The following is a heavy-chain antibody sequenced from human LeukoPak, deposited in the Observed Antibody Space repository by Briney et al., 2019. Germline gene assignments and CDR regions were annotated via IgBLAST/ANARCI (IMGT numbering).Heavy chain of an antibody. CDR2: ISAYNGNT. V-gene: IGHV1-18*01. Sequence: ASVKVSCKASGYTFTSYGISWVRQAPGQGLEWMGWISAYNGNTNYAQKFQGRVTMTRGTSISTAYMELTRLRSDDTAVYYCARDTAMVTYWFDPWGQGTLVTVSS. CDR3: ARDTAMVTYWFDP. D-gene: IGHD5-18*01. CDR1: GYTFTSYG. J-gene: IGHJ5*02.